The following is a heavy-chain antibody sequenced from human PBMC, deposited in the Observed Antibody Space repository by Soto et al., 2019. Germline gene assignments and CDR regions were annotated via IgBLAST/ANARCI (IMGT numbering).Heavy chain of an antibody. Sequence: SETLSLTCTVSGGSISSGDYYWSWIRQPPGKGLEWIGYIYYSGSTYYNPSLKSRVTISVDTSKNQFSLKLSSVTAADTAVYYCARVASPESDDLPFDYWGQGTLVTVS. V-gene: IGHV4-30-4*01. CDR2: IYYSGST. D-gene: IGHD3-3*01. CDR1: GGSISSGDYY. CDR3: ARVASPESDDLPFDY. J-gene: IGHJ4*02.